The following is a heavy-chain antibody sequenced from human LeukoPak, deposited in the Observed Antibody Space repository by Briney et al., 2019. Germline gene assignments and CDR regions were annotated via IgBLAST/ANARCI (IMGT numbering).Heavy chain of an antibody. V-gene: IGHV5-51*01. Sequence: GESLKISCKDSGYSFTNYWIGWVRQMPGKGLEWMGIIHSADSNTKYSPSFQGQVTISADKSISTAYLQWSGLKASDTAMYYCAGARHGDYRWDYWGQGTLVTVSA. J-gene: IGHJ4*02. CDR2: IHSADSNT. CDR3: AGARHGDYRWDY. CDR1: GYSFTNYW. D-gene: IGHD4-17*01.